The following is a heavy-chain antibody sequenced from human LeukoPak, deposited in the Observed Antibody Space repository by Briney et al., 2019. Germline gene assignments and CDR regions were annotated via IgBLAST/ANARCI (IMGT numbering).Heavy chain of an antibody. CDR2: IYYSGST. CDR3: ARAAAAETFDY. Sequence: SETLSLTCTVSGGSISSYYWSWIRQPPGKGVEWIGYIYYSGSTNYNPSLKSRVTLSVDTSKNQFSLKLSSVTAADTAVYYCARAAAAETFDYWGQGTLVTVSS. CDR1: GGSISSYY. V-gene: IGHV4-59*01. D-gene: IGHD6-13*01. J-gene: IGHJ4*02.